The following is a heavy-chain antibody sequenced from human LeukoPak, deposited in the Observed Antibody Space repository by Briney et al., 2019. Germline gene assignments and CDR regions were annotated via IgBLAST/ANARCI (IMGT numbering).Heavy chain of an antibody. D-gene: IGHD3-22*01. CDR2: ISSSSSYI. J-gene: IGHJ4*02. CDR1: GFTFSSYS. Sequence: GGSLRLSCAASGFTFSSYSMNWVRQAPGKGLEWVSSISSSSSYIYYADSVKGRFTISRDNAMNSLYLQMNSLRAEDTAVYYCARVEGYYDSSGYYSCFDYWGQGTLVTVSS. V-gene: IGHV3-21*01. CDR3: ARVEGYYDSSGYYSCFDY.